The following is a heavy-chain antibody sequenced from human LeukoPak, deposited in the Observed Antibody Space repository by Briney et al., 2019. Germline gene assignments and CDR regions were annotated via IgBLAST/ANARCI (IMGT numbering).Heavy chain of an antibody. CDR2: ISAYNGNT. Sequence: ASVKVSCKASGGTFTSYGISWVRQAPGQGLEWMGWISAYNGNTNYAQKFQGRVTMTTDTSASTAYMELRSLRSDDTAVYYCARDLYGDWIDYWGQGTLVTVSS. V-gene: IGHV1-18*01. D-gene: IGHD4-17*01. CDR3: ARDLYGDWIDY. J-gene: IGHJ4*02. CDR1: GGTFTSYG.